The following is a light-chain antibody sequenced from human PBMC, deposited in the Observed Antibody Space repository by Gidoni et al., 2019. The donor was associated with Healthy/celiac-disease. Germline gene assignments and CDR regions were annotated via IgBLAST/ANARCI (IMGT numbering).Light chain of an antibody. Sequence: YELTQPPSVSVSPGQTASITCSGDKLGDKYACWHQQKPGQSPVLVINQDSKRPSGIPERLSGSNSGNTATLTISGTQAMDEADYYCQAWDSSTAVFGGGTKLTVL. J-gene: IGLJ2*01. CDR1: KLGDKY. CDR2: QDS. V-gene: IGLV3-1*01. CDR3: QAWDSSTAV.